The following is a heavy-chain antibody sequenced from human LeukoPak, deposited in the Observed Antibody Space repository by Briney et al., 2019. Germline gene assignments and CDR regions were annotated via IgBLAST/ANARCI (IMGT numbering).Heavy chain of an antibody. D-gene: IGHD3-10*01. CDR2: FDPEDGET. V-gene: IGHV1-24*01. J-gene: IGHJ4*02. CDR1: GYTLTELS. Sequence: GASVKVSCKVSGYTLTELSMHWVRQAPGKGLEWMGGFDPEDGETIYAQKFQGRVTITADESTSTAYMELSSLRSEDTAVYYCARAGPTYYYGSGSYSVAYYFDYWGQGTLVTVSS. CDR3: ARAGPTYYYGSGSYSVAYYFDY.